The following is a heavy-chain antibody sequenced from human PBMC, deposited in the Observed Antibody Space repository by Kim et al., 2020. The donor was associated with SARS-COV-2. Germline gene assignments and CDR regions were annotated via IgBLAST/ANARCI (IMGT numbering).Heavy chain of an antibody. V-gene: IGHV1-2*02. CDR2: SNPNSGGT. CDR1: GYTFTGYY. D-gene: IGHD4-17*01. CDR3: ARDPTTVTTDYYYGMDV. J-gene: IGHJ6*02. Sequence: ASVKVSCKASGYTFTGYYLQWARQAPGEGLERMGWSNPNSGGTNYAQKFQGRVTMTRDTSISTAYMELSRLRSDDTTVYYCARDPTTVTTDYYYGMDVWGQGTTVTRSS.